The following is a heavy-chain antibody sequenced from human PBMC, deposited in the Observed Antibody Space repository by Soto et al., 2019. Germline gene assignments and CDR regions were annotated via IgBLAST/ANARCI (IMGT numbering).Heavy chain of an antibody. CDR1: GGSITSGSYH. J-gene: IGHJ3*02. CDR2: VHYSEST. Sequence: QLHLQESGPGLVKTSETLSLTCTVSGGSITSGSYHWGWIRQSPGKGLEWIGNVHYSESTHYNPPLKCRATISIDTSKNQFSLKLSSVTAEDTAVYYCARPSRNGYSDGLDIWGQGTKVTV. V-gene: IGHV4-39*01. CDR3: ARPSRNGYSDGLDI. D-gene: IGHD5-12*01.